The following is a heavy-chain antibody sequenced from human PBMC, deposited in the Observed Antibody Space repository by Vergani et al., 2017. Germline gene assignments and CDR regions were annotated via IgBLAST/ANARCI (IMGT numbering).Heavy chain of an antibody. CDR1: GGSISSYY. J-gene: IGHJ6*03. D-gene: IGHD6-13*01. Sequence: QVQLQESGPGLVKPSETLSLTCTVSGGSISSYYWSWIRQPPGKGLEWIGYIYYSGRTNYNPSLKSRVTIAVDTSKNQFSLKLSSVTAADTAVYYCARVRPIALYYYCYYMDVWGKGP. CDR2: IYYSGRT. CDR3: ARVRPIALYYYCYYMDV. V-gene: IGHV4-59*01.